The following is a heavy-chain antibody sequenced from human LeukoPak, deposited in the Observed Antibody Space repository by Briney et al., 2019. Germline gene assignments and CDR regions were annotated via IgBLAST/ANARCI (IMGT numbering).Heavy chain of an antibody. CDR3: ARSFLGYQLLSSYWFDP. J-gene: IGHJ5*02. D-gene: IGHD2-2*01. V-gene: IGHV4-59*08. CDR1: GGSISSCY. Sequence: SETLSLSCTVSGGSISSCYRSWIRQPPEKGLEWSGYIYDSGSTNYNPSLKSRVTISVDTSKNQFTLKLSSVTAADTAVYYCARSFLGYQLLSSYWFDPWGQGTLVTVSS. CDR2: IYDSGST.